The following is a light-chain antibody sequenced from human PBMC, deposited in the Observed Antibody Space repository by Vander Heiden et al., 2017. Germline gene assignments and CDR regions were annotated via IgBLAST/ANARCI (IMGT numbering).Light chain of an antibody. V-gene: IGLV2-11*01. CDR3: CSYAGSYTYV. J-gene: IGLJ1*01. Sequence: QSALTQPRSVSGSPGQSVTISCNGTNSDVGGYNYVSWYQQHPGKAPQLMIYDVSKRPSGVPDRFSGSKSGNTASLTIAGLQAEDEADYYCCSYAGSYTYVFGTGTKVTVL. CDR2: DVS. CDR1: NSDVGGYNY.